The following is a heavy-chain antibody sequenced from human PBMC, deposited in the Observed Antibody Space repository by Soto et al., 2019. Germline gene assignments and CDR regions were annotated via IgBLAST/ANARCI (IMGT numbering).Heavy chain of an antibody. V-gene: IGHV3-23*01. Sequence: PGGSLRLSCAASGFTFSTYALSWVLQAPGKGLEWVSAISANGQGIYYADSVRGRFTISRDNSKNTIFLHMDSLRAEDTAVYYCAKDRNYPRDQFHYWGQGTLVTFSS. J-gene: IGHJ4*02. CDR3: AKDRNYPRDQFHY. CDR2: ISANGQGI. D-gene: IGHD1-7*01. CDR1: GFTFSTYA.